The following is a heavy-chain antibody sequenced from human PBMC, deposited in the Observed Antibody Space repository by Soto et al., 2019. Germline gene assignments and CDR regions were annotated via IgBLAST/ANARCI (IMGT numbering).Heavy chain of an antibody. D-gene: IGHD3-22*01. J-gene: IGHJ6*02. V-gene: IGHV3-7*01. CDR2: IKEDGSEK. CDR3: ARASHWSSGYYHYYYAMDV. Sequence: GGTLRLSGSASGSTFSVYSMTWVRQAPGKGLEWVANIKEDGSEKYYVDSVKGRFTISRDNAKNSLYLRMNSLRAEDTAVYYCARASHWSSGYYHYYYAMDVWGQGTTVTVSS. CDR1: GSTFSVYS.